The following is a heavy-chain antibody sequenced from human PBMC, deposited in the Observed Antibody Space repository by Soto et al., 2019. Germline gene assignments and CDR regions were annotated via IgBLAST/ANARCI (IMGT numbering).Heavy chain of an antibody. D-gene: IGHD4-17*01. V-gene: IGHV4-59*08. Sequence: PSETLSLTCTVSGGSISSYYWSWIRQPPGKGLEWIGYIYYSGSTNYNPSLKSRVTISVDTSKNQFSLKLSSVTAADTAVYYFGRLSQNDYGDLRFQYFQHWGQGTLVTVSS. CDR1: GGSISSYY. J-gene: IGHJ1*01. CDR2: IYYSGST. CDR3: GRLSQNDYGDLRFQYFQH.